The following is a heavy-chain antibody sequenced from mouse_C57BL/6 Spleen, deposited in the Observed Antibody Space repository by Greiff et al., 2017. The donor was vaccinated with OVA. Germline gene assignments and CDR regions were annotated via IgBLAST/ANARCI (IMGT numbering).Heavy chain of an antibody. CDR2: IDPETGGT. J-gene: IGHJ3*01. CDR3: THNSLFAY. Sequence: QVQLKESGAELVRPGASVTLSCKASGYTFTDYEMHWVKQTPVHGLEWIGAIDPETGGTAYNQKFKGKAILTADKSSSTAYMELRSLTSEDSAVYYCTHNSLFAYWGQGTLVTVSA. D-gene: IGHD1-3*01. V-gene: IGHV1-15*01. CDR1: GYTFTDYE.